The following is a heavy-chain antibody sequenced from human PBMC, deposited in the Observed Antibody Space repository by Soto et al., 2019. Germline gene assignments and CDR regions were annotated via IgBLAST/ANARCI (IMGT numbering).Heavy chain of an antibody. CDR1: GFTFTMYS. V-gene: IGHV3-21*06. CDR2: ISSTTNYI. Sequence: GGSLILSCSASGFTFTMYSMNWVRQAPGKGLEWVSSISSTTNYIYYGDSMKGRFTISRDNAKNSLYLEMNSLRAEDTAVYYCARESEDLTSNFDYWGQGNLVTVSS. CDR3: ARESEDLTSNFDY. J-gene: IGHJ4*02.